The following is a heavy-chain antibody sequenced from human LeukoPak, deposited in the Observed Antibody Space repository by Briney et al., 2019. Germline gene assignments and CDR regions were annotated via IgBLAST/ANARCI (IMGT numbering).Heavy chain of an antibody. D-gene: IGHD4-11*01. Sequence: GASVKVSCKASGYTFTSYGISWVRQAPGQGLEWMGWISAYNGNTNYAQKFQGRVTMTTDTSTSTAYMELRSLRSDDTAVYYCARVPGSTTPSELDYWGQGTLVTVSS. V-gene: IGHV1-18*01. CDR1: GYTFTSYG. J-gene: IGHJ4*02. CDR3: ARVPGSTTPSELDY. CDR2: ISAYNGNT.